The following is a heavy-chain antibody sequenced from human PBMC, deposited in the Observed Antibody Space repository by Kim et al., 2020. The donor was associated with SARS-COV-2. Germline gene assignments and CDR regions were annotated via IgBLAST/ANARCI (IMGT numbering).Heavy chain of an antibody. D-gene: IGHD6-19*01. Sequence: SETLSLTCTVSGGSISSYYWSWIRQPPGKGLEWIGYIYYSGSTNYNPSLKSRVTISVDTSKNQFSLKLSSVTAADTAVYYCARAGEQWLPLYYYGMDVWGQGTTVTVSS. CDR3: ARAGEQWLPLYYYGMDV. CDR1: GGSISSYY. V-gene: IGHV4-59*01. CDR2: IYYSGST. J-gene: IGHJ6*02.